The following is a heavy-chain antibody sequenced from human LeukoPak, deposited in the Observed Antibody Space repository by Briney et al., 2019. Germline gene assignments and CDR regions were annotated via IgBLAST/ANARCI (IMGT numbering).Heavy chain of an antibody. J-gene: IGHJ4*02. D-gene: IGHD5-18*01. CDR1: GHTFTSYG. CDR3: ARAASYGPEDDY. Sequence: ASVKVSCKASGHTFTSYGISWVRQAPGQGLEWMGWISAYNGNTNYAQKLQGRVTMTTDTSTSTAYMELRSLRSDDTAVYYCARAASYGPEDDYWGQGTLVTVSS. CDR2: ISAYNGNT. V-gene: IGHV1-18*01.